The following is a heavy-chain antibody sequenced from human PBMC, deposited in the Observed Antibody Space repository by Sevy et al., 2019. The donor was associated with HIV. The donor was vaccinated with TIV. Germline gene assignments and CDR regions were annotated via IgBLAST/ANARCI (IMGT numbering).Heavy chain of an antibody. J-gene: IGHJ3*02. D-gene: IGHD1-26*01. CDR3: AKVLGATDAFDI. CDR1: GFTFSSYA. Sequence: GGSLRLSCAASGFTFSSYAMRWVRQAPGKGLEWVSAISGSGGSTYYADSVKGRFTISRDNSKNTLYLQMNSLRAEDRAVYCCAKVLGATDAFDIWGQGTMVTVSS. V-gene: IGHV3-23*01. CDR2: ISGSGGST.